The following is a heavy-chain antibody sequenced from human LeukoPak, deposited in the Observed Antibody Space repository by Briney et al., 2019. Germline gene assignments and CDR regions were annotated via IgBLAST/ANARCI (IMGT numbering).Heavy chain of an antibody. CDR1: GGSISSYY. D-gene: IGHD3-22*01. Sequence: SETLSLTCTVSGGSISSYYWSWIRQPAGKGLEWIGRIYTSGSTNYNPSLKSRVTMSVDTSKNQFSLKLSSVTAADTAVYYCARELDHYDSSGYYQTGWYFDYWGQGTLVTVSS. CDR3: ARELDHYDSSGYYQTGWYFDY. J-gene: IGHJ4*02. CDR2: IYTSGST. V-gene: IGHV4-4*07.